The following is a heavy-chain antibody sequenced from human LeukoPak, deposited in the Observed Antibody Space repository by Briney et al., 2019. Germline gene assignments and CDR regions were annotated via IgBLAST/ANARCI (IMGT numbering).Heavy chain of an antibody. Sequence: ASVKVSCKASGYTFTSYAMNWVRQAPGQGLEWMGWINTNTGNPTYAQGFTGRFVFSLDTSVSTAYLQISSLKAEDTAVYYCARDLTAMVRGVINYFDYWGQGTLVTASS. J-gene: IGHJ4*02. D-gene: IGHD3-10*01. CDR1: GYTFTSYA. V-gene: IGHV7-4-1*02. CDR3: ARDLTAMVRGVINYFDY. CDR2: INTNTGNP.